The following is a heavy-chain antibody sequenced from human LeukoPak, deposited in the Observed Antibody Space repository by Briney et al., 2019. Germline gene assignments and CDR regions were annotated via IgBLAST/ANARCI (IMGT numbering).Heavy chain of an antibody. CDR2: ISAYNGNT. CDR1: GYTFTSYG. D-gene: IGHD4-17*01. V-gene: IGHV1-18*01. CDR3: ARDWRANGDYEDYYYGMDV. J-gene: IGHJ6*02. Sequence: GASVKVSCKASGYTFTSYGISWVRQAPGQGLEWMGWISAYNGNTNYAQKLQGRVTMTTDTSTSTAYMELRSLRSDDTAVYYCARDWRANGDYEDYYYGMDVWGQGTTVTVSS.